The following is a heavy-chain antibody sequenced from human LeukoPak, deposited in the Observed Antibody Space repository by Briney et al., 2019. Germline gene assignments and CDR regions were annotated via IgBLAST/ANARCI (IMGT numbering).Heavy chain of an antibody. CDR1: GGSFSGYY. V-gene: IGHV4-34*01. Sequence: SETLSLTCAVYGGSFSGYYWSWIRQPPGKGLEWIGEINHSGSTNYNPSLKSRVTISVDTSKNQFSLKLSSVTAADTAVYYCARHFLSRGNFDYWGQGTLVTVSS. CDR2: INHSGST. CDR3: ARHFLSRGNFDY. D-gene: IGHD3-10*01. J-gene: IGHJ4*02.